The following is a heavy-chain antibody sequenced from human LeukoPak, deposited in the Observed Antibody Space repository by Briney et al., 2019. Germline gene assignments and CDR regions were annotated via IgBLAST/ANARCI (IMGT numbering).Heavy chain of an antibody. CDR1: GFTFSSYG. Sequence: PGGSLRLSCAASGFTFSSYGMHWVRQAPGKGLEWVAFIRSDGSNKYYADSVKGRFTISRDNSKNTLYLQMNSLRAEDTAVYYCAKDRAGGDIFRPADYWGQGTLVTVSS. CDR3: AKDRAGGDIFRPADY. V-gene: IGHV3-30*02. CDR2: IRSDGSNK. D-gene: IGHD3-9*01. J-gene: IGHJ4*02.